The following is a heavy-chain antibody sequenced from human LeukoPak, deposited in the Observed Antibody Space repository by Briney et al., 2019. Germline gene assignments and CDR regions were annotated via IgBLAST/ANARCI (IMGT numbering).Heavy chain of an antibody. J-gene: IGHJ4*02. D-gene: IGHD2-15*01. V-gene: IGHV3-7*01. CDR1: GLSFGSAW. CDR2: IMLDGREK. CDR3: ARAGYV. Sequence: GACLRLSCAAAGLSFGSAWMGSVRLAAGDGLEWVANIMLDGREKYYVHSVEGRFTISRDKAKNSLYLQMNSLRAEDTAVYYCARAGYVGGQGTMVTVSS.